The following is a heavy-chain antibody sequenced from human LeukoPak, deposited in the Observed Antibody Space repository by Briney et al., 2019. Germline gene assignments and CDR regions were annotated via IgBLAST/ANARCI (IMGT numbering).Heavy chain of an antibody. J-gene: IGHJ4*02. V-gene: IGHV4-39*06. CDR3: ARGPTYGSGSFIDY. Sequence: SETLSLTCTVSGGSISSSSYYWGWIRQPPGKGLEWIGRLYTSGSTNYSPSLKSRVTMSVDTSKSKFALKLSSVTAADTAVYYCARGPTYGSGSFIDYWGQGTLVTVSS. CDR1: GGSISSSSYY. CDR2: LYTSGST. D-gene: IGHD3-10*01.